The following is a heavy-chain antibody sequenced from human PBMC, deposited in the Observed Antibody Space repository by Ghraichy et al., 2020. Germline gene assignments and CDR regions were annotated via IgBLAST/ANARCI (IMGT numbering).Heavy chain of an antibody. D-gene: IGHD3-22*01. V-gene: IGHV1-8*01. Sequence: ASVKVSCKASGYTFTSYDINWVRQATGQGLEWMGWMNPNSGNTGYAQKFQGRVTMTRNTSISTAYMELSSLRSEDTAVYYCASKTSYYYDSSGYHPLKSWGQGTLVTVSS. J-gene: IGHJ4*02. CDR3: ASKTSYYYDSSGYHPLKS. CDR2: MNPNSGNT. CDR1: GYTFTSYD.